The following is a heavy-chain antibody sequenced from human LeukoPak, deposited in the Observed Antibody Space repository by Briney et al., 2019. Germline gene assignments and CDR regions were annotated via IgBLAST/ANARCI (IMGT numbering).Heavy chain of an antibody. Sequence: PGGSLRLSCAASGFTFSNFGMNWVRQAPGKGLEWVSIITSGVGITYYADSVKGRFTVSRDNSKNTLYLQMNSLRAEDTAVYYCAKDPMVRGLTYDNWGQGTLVTVSS. V-gene: IGHV3-23*01. CDR1: GFTFSNFG. CDR2: ITSGVGIT. J-gene: IGHJ4*02. D-gene: IGHD3-10*01. CDR3: AKDPMVRGLTYDN.